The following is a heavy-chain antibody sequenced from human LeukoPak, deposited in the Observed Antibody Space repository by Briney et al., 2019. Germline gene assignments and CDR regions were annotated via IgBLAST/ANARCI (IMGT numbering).Heavy chain of an antibody. CDR1: GFTVSSNY. V-gene: IGHV3-53*01. CDR2: LYSGGAT. D-gene: IGHD6-19*01. Sequence: PGGSLRLSCAASGFTVSSNYMSWVRQPAGKGLEWVSVLYSGGATFYADSVKGRLTISRDTSKNTLYLQMNDLRADDTAVYYCTKLKGWYGEGFFDYWGQGALVTVSS. CDR3: TKLKGWYGEGFFDY. J-gene: IGHJ4*02.